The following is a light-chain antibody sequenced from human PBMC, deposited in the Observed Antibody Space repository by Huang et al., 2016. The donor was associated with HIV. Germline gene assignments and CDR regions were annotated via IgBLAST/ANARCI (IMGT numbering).Light chain of an antibody. CDR1: QSVRSSF. J-gene: IGKJ1*01. V-gene: IGKV3-20*01. CDR3: QQYGGSPRT. Sequence: EIVLTQSPGTLSLSPGERATLSCRASQSVRSSFLAWYQQKPGQAPRLLIFGASSRASGIPDRFSGSGSGTDFTLTINKLEPEDCAVYFCQQYGGSPRTFGQGTKVEIK. CDR2: GAS.